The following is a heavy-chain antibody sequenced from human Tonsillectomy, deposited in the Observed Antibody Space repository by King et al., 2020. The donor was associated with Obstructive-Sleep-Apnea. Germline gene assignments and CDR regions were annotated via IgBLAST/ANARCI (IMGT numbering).Heavy chain of an antibody. V-gene: IGHV4-31*03. Sequence: QLQESGPGLVKPSQTLSLTCTVSGGSISSGGYYWSWIRQHPGKGLEWMGYIYYSGSTYYNPSLKSRVTISVDTSKNQFSLKLSFVTAADTAVYYCARAPRYCSGGSCYSGVDYWGQGTLVTVSS. CDR2: IYYSGST. CDR1: GGSISSGGYY. CDR3: ARAPRYCSGGSCYSGVDY. J-gene: IGHJ4*02. D-gene: IGHD2-15*01.